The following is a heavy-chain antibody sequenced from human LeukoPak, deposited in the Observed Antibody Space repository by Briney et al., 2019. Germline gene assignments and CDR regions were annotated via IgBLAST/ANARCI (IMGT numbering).Heavy chain of an antibody. CDR2: INPNSGDT. CDR1: GYTFTGYY. CDR3: AGEYCSGGTCRQGFDY. V-gene: IGHV1-2*02. J-gene: IGHJ4*02. D-gene: IGHD2-15*01. Sequence: ASVKLSCKASGYTFTGYYMHWVRQAPGQGLAYMGWINPNSGDTNHAQNFQGRVTLTRDTSISTAYMELSSLRSADSALYYCAGEYCSGGTCRQGFDYWGQGTLVTVSS.